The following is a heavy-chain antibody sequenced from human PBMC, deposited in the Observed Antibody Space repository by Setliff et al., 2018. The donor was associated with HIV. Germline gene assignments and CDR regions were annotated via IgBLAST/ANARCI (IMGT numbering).Heavy chain of an antibody. CDR2: IKQDGSEK. CDR1: GFTFSSYW. CDR3: ARCERDYYYYMDV. D-gene: IGHD1-1*01. J-gene: IGHJ6*03. Sequence: GGSLRLSCAASGFTFSSYWMTWVRQAPGKGLEWVANIKQDGSEKYYVDSVKGRFTISRDNARNSLYLQMNSLRAEDTAIYYCARCERDYYYYMDVWGRGATVTVSS. V-gene: IGHV3-7*03.